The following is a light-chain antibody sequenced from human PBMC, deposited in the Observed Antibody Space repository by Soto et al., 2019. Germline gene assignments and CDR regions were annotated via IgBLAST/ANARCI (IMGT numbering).Light chain of an antibody. J-gene: IGKJ1*01. CDR3: QQRSNWPQT. Sequence: EIVLTQSAANLSVSPGEADSLXCRATHSFHTNVRWYQQKPGQAPRRLIYDASNRAKGTPPSCSGSGSATDFTPTISSLEPEDFAVYYRQQRSNWPQTFGQGTKVDIK. CDR1: HSFHTN. CDR2: DAS. V-gene: IGKV3-11*01.